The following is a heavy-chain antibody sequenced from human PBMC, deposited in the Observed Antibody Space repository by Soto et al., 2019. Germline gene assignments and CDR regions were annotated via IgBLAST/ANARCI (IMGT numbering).Heavy chain of an antibody. Sequence: QVQLVQSGAEVKKPGASVKVSCKTSGYTFTKYSLHWVRQAPGQRLEWMGWVNAANGDTAYSPKFQGRVNISGDTSASTAYMDLSSLTSEDTAVYYCATDSYGPLVDYWGQGTPVTVSS. CDR2: VNAANGDT. CDR3: ATDSYGPLVDY. V-gene: IGHV1-3*01. CDR1: GYTFTKYS. D-gene: IGHD5-18*01. J-gene: IGHJ4*02.